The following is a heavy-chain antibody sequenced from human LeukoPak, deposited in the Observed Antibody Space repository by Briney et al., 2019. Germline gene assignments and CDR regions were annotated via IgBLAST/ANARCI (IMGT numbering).Heavy chain of an antibody. D-gene: IGHD2-21*01. V-gene: IGHV3-48*03. CDR2: VSSNGRTT. CDR1: GFTLSAYE. Sequence: PGGSLRLSCAASGFTLSAYEMNWVRQAPGKGLEWVAYVSSNGRTTYYADSVKGRFAIPRDNAKNSLYLQMNSLRVEDTAIYYCARDHEGDSGGDNCYFIPFDYWGQGTQVTVSS. J-gene: IGHJ4*02. CDR3: ARDHEGDSGGDNCYFIPFDY.